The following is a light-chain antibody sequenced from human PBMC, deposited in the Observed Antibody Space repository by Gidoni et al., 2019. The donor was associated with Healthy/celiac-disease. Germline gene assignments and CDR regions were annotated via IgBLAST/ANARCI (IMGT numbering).Light chain of an antibody. CDR2: WAS. CDR1: QSVLYSSNNKNY. CDR3: QQYYSTLMYT. V-gene: IGKV4-1*01. Sequence: DTVMTQSPDSLAVSLGERATINSKSSQSVLYSSNNKNYLAWYQQKPGQPPKLLIYWASTREAGVPDRFSGSGSGTDVTLTISSLQAEDVAVYYCQQYYSTLMYTFXQXTKLEIK. J-gene: IGKJ2*01.